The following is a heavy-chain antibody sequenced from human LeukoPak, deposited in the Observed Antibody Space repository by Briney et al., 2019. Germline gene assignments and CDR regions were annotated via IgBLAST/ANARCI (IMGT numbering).Heavy chain of an antibody. J-gene: IGHJ4*02. D-gene: IGHD5-12*01. CDR3: ARGRRGYSGYDEQTDY. V-gene: IGHV3-9*01. CDR1: GFTFDDYA. Sequence: GGSLRLSCAASGFTFDDYAMHWVRQAPGKGLEWVSGVTWNSGGIAYADSVKGRFTISRDNAKNSLYLQMNSLRAEDTAVYYCARGRRGYSGYDEQTDYWGQGTLVTVSS. CDR2: VTWNSGGI.